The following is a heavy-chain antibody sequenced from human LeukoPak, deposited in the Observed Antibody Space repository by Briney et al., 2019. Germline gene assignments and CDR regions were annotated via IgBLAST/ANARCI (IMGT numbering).Heavy chain of an antibody. V-gene: IGHV1-46*01. CDR2: INPSGGST. D-gene: IGHD4-17*01. CDR3: ARDYGD. Sequence: ASVTVSFTSSAYTFTIYYMHWVRQAPGQGLEWMGIINPSGGSTSYAQKFQGRVTMTRDTSTSTVYMELSSLRSEDTAVYYCARDYGDWGQGTLVTVSS. J-gene: IGHJ4*02. CDR1: AYTFTIYY.